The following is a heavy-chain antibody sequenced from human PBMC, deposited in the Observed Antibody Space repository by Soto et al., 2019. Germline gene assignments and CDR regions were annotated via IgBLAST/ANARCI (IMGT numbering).Heavy chain of an antibody. V-gene: IGHV1-2*02. Sequence: QVQLVQSGAEVRKPGASVKVYSKASGYPYTNSYMHWVRQAPGQGLEWMGWIHPNTGGTNYAQKFQGRVTMTRDTSVSTVYMELNRLTSDDTAIYFCASDFRTRGWFRQAGNFAMDVWGQGTTVTVS. J-gene: IGHJ6*02. CDR3: ASDFRTRGWFRQAGNFAMDV. D-gene: IGHD6-19*01. CDR2: IHPNTGGT. CDR1: GYPYTNSY.